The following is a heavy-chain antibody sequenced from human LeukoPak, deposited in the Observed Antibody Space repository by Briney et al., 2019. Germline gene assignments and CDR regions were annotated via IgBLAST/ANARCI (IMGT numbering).Heavy chain of an antibody. CDR3: ARRTHGYCTNGVCHSPRFDY. V-gene: IGHV5-51*01. D-gene: IGHD2-8*01. J-gene: IGHJ4*02. Sequence: GESLKISCQGSGYSFTSYWIGWVRQLPGKGLEWMGIIYPGDSDTRYSPSFQGQVTISADKSISTAYLQWSSLKASDTAMYYCARRTHGYCTNGVCHSPRFDYWGQGTLVTVSS. CDR1: GYSFTSYW. CDR2: IYPGDSDT.